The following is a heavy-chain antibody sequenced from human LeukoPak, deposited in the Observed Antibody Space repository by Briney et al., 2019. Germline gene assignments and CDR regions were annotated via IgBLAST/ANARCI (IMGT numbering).Heavy chain of an antibody. CDR2: ISYDGRNQ. CDR3: ARDYYDSSSYRLDY. J-gene: IGHJ4*02. D-gene: IGHD3-22*01. Sequence: PGTSLRLSCAASGFSFTTYGMHWVRQAPLKGLEWLAAISYDGRNQNYADSVKGRFTIFRDNSQNMLYLQMNSLRAEDTAVYYCARDYYDSSSYRLDYWGQGTLVTVSS. CDR1: GFSFTTYG. V-gene: IGHV3-30*03.